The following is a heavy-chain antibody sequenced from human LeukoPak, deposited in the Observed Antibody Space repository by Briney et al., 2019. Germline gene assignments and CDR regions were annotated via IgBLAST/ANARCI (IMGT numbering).Heavy chain of an antibody. D-gene: IGHD7-27*01. CDR3: ARGWGSSQFDP. CDR1: GYTFTTYY. CDR2: INPKNAGT. J-gene: IGHJ5*02. V-gene: IGHV1-2*02. Sequence: ASVKVSCKASGYTFTTYYMHWVRQAPGRGLEWMGWINPKNAGTNYAQKFQGRVTMTRDTSISTAYMEVSRLTSDDTAVYYCARGWGSSQFDPWGQGTQVTVSS.